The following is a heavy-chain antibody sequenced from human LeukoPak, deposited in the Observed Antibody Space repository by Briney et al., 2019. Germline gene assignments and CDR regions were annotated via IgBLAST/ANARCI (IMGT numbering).Heavy chain of an antibody. D-gene: IGHD3-22*01. CDR2: ISGSGGTT. V-gene: IGHV3-23*01. J-gene: IGHJ4*02. CDR3: AKEFYYDISGPYY. Sequence: GGSLRLSCAASGFTFSSYATSWVRQAPGKGLEWVSTISGSGGTTDYADSVKGRFTISRDNSKNTLYLQMSSLRAEDTAVYYCAKEFYYDISGPYYWGQGTLVTVSS. CDR1: GFTFSSYA.